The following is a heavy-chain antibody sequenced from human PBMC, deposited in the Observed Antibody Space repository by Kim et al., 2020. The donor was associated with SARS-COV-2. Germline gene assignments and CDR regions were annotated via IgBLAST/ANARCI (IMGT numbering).Heavy chain of an antibody. CDR3: ARDREPSDSSGWYFSAHYYYGMDV. Sequence: ASVKVSCKASGYTFTNYGISWVRQAPGQGLEWMGWISAYNDNTNYAQKLQGRVTMTTDTSTSTAYMELRSLRSDDTAVYYCARDREPSDSSGWYFSAHYYYGMDVWGRGTTVTVSS. D-gene: IGHD6-19*01. CDR1: GYTFTNYG. J-gene: IGHJ6*02. CDR2: ISAYNDNT. V-gene: IGHV1-18*01.